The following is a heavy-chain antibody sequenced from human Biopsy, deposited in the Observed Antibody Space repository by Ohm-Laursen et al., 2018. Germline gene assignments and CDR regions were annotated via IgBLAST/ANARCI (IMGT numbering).Heavy chain of an antibody. J-gene: IGHJ6*04. D-gene: IGHD3-9*01. Sequence: SVKVSCKGSGGTFTTYGFNWVRQAPGQGLEWMGRIIPILGRPTYAQKFQGRVTITADTSTGTVFMDLSTLRSEDSALYYCAREQHPYIDVLTDSFSYVPMDVWGAGTTVTVSS. CDR1: GGTFTTYG. CDR3: AREQHPYIDVLTDSFSYVPMDV. V-gene: IGHV1-69*04. CDR2: IIPILGRP.